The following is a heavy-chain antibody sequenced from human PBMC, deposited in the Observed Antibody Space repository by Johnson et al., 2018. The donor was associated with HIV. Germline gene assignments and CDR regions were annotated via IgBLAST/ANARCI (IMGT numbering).Heavy chain of an antibody. CDR1: GFTFSSHA. J-gene: IGHJ3*02. Sequence: VQLVESGGGLVQPGGSLRLSCAAPGFTFSSHAMSWVRQAPGKGLEWVSSISGSGFSTYYADSVKGRFTISRDNSKNTLYLQMNSLRAEDTSVYYCARDRGIAVAGTGAFDIWGQGTMVTVSS. CDR2: ISGSGFST. V-gene: IGHV3-23*04. D-gene: IGHD6-19*01. CDR3: ARDRGIAVAGTGAFDI.